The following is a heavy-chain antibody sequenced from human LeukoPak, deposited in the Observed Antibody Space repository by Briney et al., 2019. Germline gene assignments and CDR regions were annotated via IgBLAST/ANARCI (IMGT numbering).Heavy chain of an antibody. J-gene: IGHJ3*02. V-gene: IGHV3-30*04. CDR3: AREPLRTWHRSGFREAFDI. CDR2: ISYDGSNK. CDR1: GFTFSSYA. D-gene: IGHD3-22*01. Sequence: GGSLRLTCAASGFTFSSYAMHWVRQAPGKGLEWVAVISYDGSNKYYADFVKGRFTISRDNSKNTLYLQMNSLRAEDTAVYYCAREPLRTWHRSGFREAFDIWGQGTMVTVSS.